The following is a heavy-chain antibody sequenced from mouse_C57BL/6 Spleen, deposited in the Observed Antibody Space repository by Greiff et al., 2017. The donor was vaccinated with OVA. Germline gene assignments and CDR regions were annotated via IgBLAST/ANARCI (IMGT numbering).Heavy chain of an antibody. J-gene: IGHJ3*01. Sequence: QVQLQQPGAELVRPGSSVKLSCKASGYTFTSYWMHWVKQRPIQGLEWIGNIDPSDSETHYNQKFKDKATLTVDKSSSTAYMQLSSLTSEDSAVYYCARRDYDQEGFAYWGQGTLVTVSA. CDR1: GYTFTSYW. CDR3: ARRDYDQEGFAY. D-gene: IGHD2-4*01. CDR2: IDPSDSET. V-gene: IGHV1-52*01.